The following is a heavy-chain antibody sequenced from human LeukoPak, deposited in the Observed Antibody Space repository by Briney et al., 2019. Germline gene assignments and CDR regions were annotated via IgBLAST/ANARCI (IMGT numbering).Heavy chain of an antibody. V-gene: IGHV3-9*01. CDR1: GFTFDDYA. CDR2: ISWNSGSI. D-gene: IGHD6-19*01. J-gene: IGHJ4*02. CDR3: AKGLSGWYVEGYFDY. Sequence: PGGSLRLFCAASGFTFDDYAMHWVRQAPWKGLEWVSGISWNSGSIGYTDSVKGRFTISRDNAKNSLYLQMNSLRAEDTALYYCAKGLSGWYVEGYFDYWGQGTLVTVSS.